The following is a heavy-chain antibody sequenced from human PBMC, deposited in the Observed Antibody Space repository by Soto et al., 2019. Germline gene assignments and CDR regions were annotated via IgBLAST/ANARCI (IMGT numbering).Heavy chain of an antibody. CDR1: SASISSSSYT. J-gene: IGHJ6*02. CDR2: MSYSGTT. D-gene: IGHD2-2*01. CDR3: ARLHGYCISSSCHGHYAMDV. V-gene: IGHV4-39*01. Sequence: QLQLQESGPGLVKPSETLSLTCTVSSASISSSSYTWGWIRQPPGKGLEWIGSMSYSGTTYYNPSLNSRVTLSVATSKNQFSLKVTSVTAADTAVYYCARLHGYCISSSCHGHYAMDVWGQGTTVTVSS.